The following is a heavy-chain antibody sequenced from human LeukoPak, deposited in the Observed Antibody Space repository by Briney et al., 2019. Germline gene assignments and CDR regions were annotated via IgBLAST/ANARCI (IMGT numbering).Heavy chain of an antibody. CDR3: ARVKVYGSGSYYYQVIDY. CDR1: GGSISSGSYY. Sequence: PSETLSLTCTVSGGSISSGSYYWSWIRQPAGKGLEWIGRIYTSGSTNYNPSLKSRVTMSVDTSKNQFSLKLSSVTAADTAVYYCARVKVYGSGSYYYQVIDYWGQGTLVTVSS. V-gene: IGHV4-61*02. D-gene: IGHD3-10*01. CDR2: IYTSGST. J-gene: IGHJ4*02.